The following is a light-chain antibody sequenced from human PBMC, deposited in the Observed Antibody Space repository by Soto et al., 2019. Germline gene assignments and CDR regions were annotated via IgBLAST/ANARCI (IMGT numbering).Light chain of an antibody. Sequence: ERVLTISVGTLSLYQGERATLSCRASESVSINLAWYQQKPGQAPRLLIYGASTRATGIPARFSGSGSGTEFTLTISSLQSEDFAVYYCQQYNNWPRPFGHGTKV. CDR1: ESVSIN. CDR2: GAS. V-gene: IGKV3-15*01. CDR3: QQYNNWPRP. J-gene: IGKJ1*01.